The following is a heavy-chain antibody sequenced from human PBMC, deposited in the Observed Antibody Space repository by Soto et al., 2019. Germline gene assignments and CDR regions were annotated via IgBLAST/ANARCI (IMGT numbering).Heavy chain of an antibody. CDR1: GFTFSSYW. V-gene: IGHV3-74*03. CDR2: IKSDGSST. Sequence: PGGSLRLSCEVSGFTFSSYWMHWVRQAPGKGLVWVSRIKSDGSSTTYADSVKGRFTISRDNAKNTLYLQMNSLRAEDTAVYYCARGRYGDYYWGQGTLVTVSS. J-gene: IGHJ4*02. D-gene: IGHD4-17*01. CDR3: ARGRYGDYY.